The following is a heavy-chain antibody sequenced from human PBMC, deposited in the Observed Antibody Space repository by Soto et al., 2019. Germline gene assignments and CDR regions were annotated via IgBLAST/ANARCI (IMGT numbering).Heavy chain of an antibody. V-gene: IGHV2-5*02. CDR2: IYGDHDK. Sequence: QITLKESGPTLAKPTQTLTLTCTFSGFSLSTSAVGVGWIRQPPGKALEWLTVIYGDHDKRSSPSLRGRLTISKDTSKNQVVLTMTNMDPVDTATYYCAHRHRDLAGLFDSWGQGTLVTVSS. CDR1: GFSLSTSAVG. CDR3: AHRHRDLAGLFDS. J-gene: IGHJ4*02.